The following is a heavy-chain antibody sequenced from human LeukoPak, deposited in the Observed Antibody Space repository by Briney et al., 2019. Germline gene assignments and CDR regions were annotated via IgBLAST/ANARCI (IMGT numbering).Heavy chain of an antibody. CDR1: GFTFSSYG. CDR2: ISGIGGST. Sequence: PGGSLRLSCAASGFTFSSYGMSWVRQAPGKGLEWVSAISGIGGSTYYADSVKVRFTSSRDNSKNTLYLQMNSLRAEDTAVYYCARGAGLRDPLRLHRAEYFQHWGQGTLVTVSS. J-gene: IGHJ1*01. CDR3: ARGAGLRDPLRLHRAEYFQH. V-gene: IGHV3-23*01. D-gene: IGHD2-15*01.